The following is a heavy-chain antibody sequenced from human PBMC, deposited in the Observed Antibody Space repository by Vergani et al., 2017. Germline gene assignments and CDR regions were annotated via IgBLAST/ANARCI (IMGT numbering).Heavy chain of an antibody. Sequence: QMQLQESGPGLVKASETLSLTCTVSGDSIISRSYYWGWIRQPPGKGLEWIGSIYNSGNGDSSSSLKSRGTISADTSKNQFSLRLTSVTAADTAVYYWASGKYYSDSTSHFRGRYFDVWGRGTLVTVPS. CDR2: IYNSGNG. CDR1: GDSIISRSYY. CDR3: ASGKYYSDSTSHFRGRYFDV. V-gene: IGHV4-39*01. D-gene: IGHD3-16*01. J-gene: IGHJ2*01.